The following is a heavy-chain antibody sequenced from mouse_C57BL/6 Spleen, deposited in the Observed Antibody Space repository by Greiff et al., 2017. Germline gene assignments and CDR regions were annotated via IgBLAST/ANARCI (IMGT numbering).Heavy chain of an antibody. J-gene: IGHJ2*01. V-gene: IGHV1-42*01. CDR2: INPSTGGT. Sequence: VQLQQSGPELVKPGASVKISCKASGYSFTGYYMNWVKQSPEKSLEWIGEINPSTGGTTNNQKFKAKATLTVDKTSSTAYMQLKSLTSEDSAGYYCAREYYSNIDYWGQGTTLTVSS. CDR1: GYSFTGYY. CDR3: AREYYSNIDY. D-gene: IGHD2-5*01.